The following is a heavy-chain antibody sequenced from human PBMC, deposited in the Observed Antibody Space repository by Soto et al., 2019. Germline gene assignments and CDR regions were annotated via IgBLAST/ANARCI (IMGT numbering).Heavy chain of an antibody. V-gene: IGHV4-30-4*01. CDR3: ARFGSGWTGDY. CDR1: GGSISSGDYY. CDR2: IYYSGST. J-gene: IGHJ4*02. D-gene: IGHD6-19*01. Sequence: SETLSLTCTVSGGSISSGDYYWSWIRQPPGKGLEWIGYIYYSGSTYYNPSLKSRVTISVDTSKNQFSLKLSSVTAADTAVYYCARFGSGWTGDYWGQGTLVTVSS.